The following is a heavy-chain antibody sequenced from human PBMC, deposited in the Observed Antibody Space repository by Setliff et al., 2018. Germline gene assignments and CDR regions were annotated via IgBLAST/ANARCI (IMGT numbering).Heavy chain of an antibody. CDR1: GGTFSSYA. CDR3: ARARRHTFCSSTSCFDGFDI. V-gene: IGHV1-69*10. D-gene: IGHD2-2*01. CDR2: IIPILDIE. Sequence: SVKVSCKASGGTFSSYAISWVRQAPGQGLEWMGGIIPILDIENNAQKFQGRVTITADKSTSTAYMELSSLRSEDTAVYYCARARRHTFCSSTSCFDGFDIWGQGTLVTVSS. J-gene: IGHJ3*02.